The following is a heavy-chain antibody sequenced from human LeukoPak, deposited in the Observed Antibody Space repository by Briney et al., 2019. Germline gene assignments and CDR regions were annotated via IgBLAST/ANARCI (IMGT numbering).Heavy chain of an antibody. CDR3: ARDDSSGWQGGFDY. V-gene: IGHV4-61*01. CDR1: GGSISSGSYY. Sequence: SETLSLTCTVSGGSISSGSYYWSWIRQPPGKGLEWIGYIYYSGSTNYNPSLKSRVTISVDTSKNQFSLKLSSVTAADTAVYYCARDDSSGWQGGFDYWGQGTLVTVSS. J-gene: IGHJ4*02. D-gene: IGHD6-19*01. CDR2: IYYSGST.